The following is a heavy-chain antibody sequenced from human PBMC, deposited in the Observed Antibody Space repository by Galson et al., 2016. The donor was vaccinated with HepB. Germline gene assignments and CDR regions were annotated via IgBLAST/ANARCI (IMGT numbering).Heavy chain of an antibody. CDR3: ASPQLGYDAGAHFQH. J-gene: IGHJ1*01. Sequence: SETLSLTCSVSGGSISISHYYWGWIRQPPGKGLQWIGSIYYTGSTYYKSSLESRVTISVDTSKNQFSLKLSSVTAADTAVYYCASPQLGYDAGAHFQHWGQGSLVIVSS. CDR2: IYYTGST. V-gene: IGHV4-39*01. D-gene: IGHD2-15*01. CDR1: GGSISISHYY.